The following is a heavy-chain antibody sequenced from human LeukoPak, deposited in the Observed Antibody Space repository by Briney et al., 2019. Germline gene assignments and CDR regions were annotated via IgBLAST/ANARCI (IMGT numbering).Heavy chain of an antibody. CDR3: ARGYCSGGSCYWPYYYYYYMDV. Sequence: SETLSLTCTVSGYSISSGYYWGWIRQPPGKGLEWIGSIYYSGSTYYNPSLKSRVTISVDTSKNQFSLKLSSVTAADTAVYYCARGYCSGGSCYWPYYYYYYMDVWGKGTTVTVSS. D-gene: IGHD2-15*01. CDR1: GYSISSGYY. CDR2: IYYSGST. V-gene: IGHV4-38-2*02. J-gene: IGHJ6*03.